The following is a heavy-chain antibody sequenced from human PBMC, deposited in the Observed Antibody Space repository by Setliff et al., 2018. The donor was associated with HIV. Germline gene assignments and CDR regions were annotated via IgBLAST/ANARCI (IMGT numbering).Heavy chain of an antibody. CDR2: IRYSGST. Sequence: PSETLSLTCAVFGGSFSDFYWSWIRQPPGKGLEWIGEIRYSGSTVYNPSLKSRVTMSVDASKNLVSLNLNSVTAADTAIYYCARGVARQVVIDRWFDPWGQGTPVTVSS. J-gene: IGHJ5*02. D-gene: IGHD2-21*01. V-gene: IGHV4-34*01. CDR1: GGSFSDFY. CDR3: ARGVARQVVIDRWFDP.